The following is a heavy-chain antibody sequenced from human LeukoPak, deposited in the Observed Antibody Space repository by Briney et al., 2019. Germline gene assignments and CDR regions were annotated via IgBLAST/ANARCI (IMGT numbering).Heavy chain of an antibody. Sequence: GASVEVSCKASGYTFTSYYMHWVRQAPGQGLEWMGIINPSGGSTSYAQKFQGRVTMTRDMSTSTVYMELSSLRSEDTAVYYCARAPRITPKAFDIWGQGTMVTVSS. CDR1: GYTFTSYY. V-gene: IGHV1-46*01. D-gene: IGHD2-15*01. CDR2: INPSGGST. CDR3: ARAPRITPKAFDI. J-gene: IGHJ3*02.